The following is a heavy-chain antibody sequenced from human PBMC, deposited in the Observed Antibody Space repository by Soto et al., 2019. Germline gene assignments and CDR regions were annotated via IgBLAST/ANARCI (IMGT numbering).Heavy chain of an antibody. CDR2: INGDGSST. D-gene: IGHD1-26*01. CDR1: AFSFSTSW. CDR3: AREAVGTIAY. Sequence: GGSLRLSCAASAFSFSTSWMHWVRQAPGKGLVWVSRINGDGSSTTYADSVKGRFTISRDNAKNTLYLQMSSLGAEDTAVYYCAREAVGTIAYWGQGTLVTVSS. J-gene: IGHJ4*02. V-gene: IGHV3-74*01.